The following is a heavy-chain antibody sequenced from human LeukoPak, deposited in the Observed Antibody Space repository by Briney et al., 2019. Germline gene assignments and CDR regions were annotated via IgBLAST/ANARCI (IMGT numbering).Heavy chain of an antibody. CDR2: IYTSGST. V-gene: IGHV4-61*02. CDR3: ARDYNWFDP. CDR1: GGSISSGSYY. Sequence: SETLSLTCTVSGGSISSGSYYWSWIRQPAGKGLEWIGRIYTSGSTNYNPSLKSRVTISVDTSKNQFSLKLGSVPAADTAVHYCARDYNWFDPWGQGTLVTVSS. J-gene: IGHJ5*02.